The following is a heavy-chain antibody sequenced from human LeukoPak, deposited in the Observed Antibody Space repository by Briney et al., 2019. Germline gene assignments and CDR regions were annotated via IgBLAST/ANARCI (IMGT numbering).Heavy chain of an antibody. Sequence: ASVKVSCKASGYTFISYGIIWVRQAPGQGLEWMGWISAYNGNTNYAQKLQGRVTMTTDTSTSTAYMELRSLRSDDTAVYYCARVGGGIAARPLDYWGQGTLVTVSS. CDR2: ISAYNGNT. J-gene: IGHJ4*02. CDR3: ARVGGGIAARPLDY. V-gene: IGHV1-18*01. D-gene: IGHD6-6*01. CDR1: GYTFISYG.